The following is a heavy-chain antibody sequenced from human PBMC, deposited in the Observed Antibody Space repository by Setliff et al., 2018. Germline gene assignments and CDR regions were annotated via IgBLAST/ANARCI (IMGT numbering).Heavy chain of an antibody. D-gene: IGHD7-27*01. Sequence: NPSETLSLTCTVSGGSISSGPYYWNWFRQPAGKGLGWIGRLYSSGSTNYNPSLKSRVTISVDTSKNQFSLKLSSVTAADTAVYYCASTDWGWGYYFDYWGQGTLVTVSS. CDR2: LYSSGST. CDR1: GGSISSGPYY. J-gene: IGHJ4*02. V-gene: IGHV4-61*02. CDR3: ASTDWGWGYYFDY.